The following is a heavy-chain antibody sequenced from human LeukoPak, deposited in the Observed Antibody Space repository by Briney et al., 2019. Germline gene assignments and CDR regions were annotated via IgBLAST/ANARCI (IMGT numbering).Heavy chain of an antibody. CDR3: AREANYYDSSGYPYYFDY. Sequence: PGRSLRLSCAASGFTFSSYAMHWVRQAPGKGLEWVAVISYDGSNKYYADSVKGRFTISRDNSKNTLYLQMNSLRAEDTAVYYCAREANYYDSSGYPYYFDYWGQGTLVTVSS. CDR1: GFTFSSYA. V-gene: IGHV3-30*04. CDR2: ISYDGSNK. D-gene: IGHD3-22*01. J-gene: IGHJ4*02.